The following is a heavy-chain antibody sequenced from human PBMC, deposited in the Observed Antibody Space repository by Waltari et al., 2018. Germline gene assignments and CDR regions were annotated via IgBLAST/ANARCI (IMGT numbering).Heavy chain of an antibody. D-gene: IGHD1-1*01. CDR1: GFTFDDYA. V-gene: IGHV3-43D*04. CDR3: AKASRRGVALDDYFDY. J-gene: IGHJ4*02. Sequence: EVQLVESGGGVVQPGGSLRLSCAASGFTFDDYAMHWVRHAPGKALEWVSLLNWDAVSPFYAASVRGRFTISRDNSKNTLYLQMNSLRPEDTAMYYCAKASRRGVALDDYFDYWGQGTLVTVSS. CDR2: LNWDAVSP.